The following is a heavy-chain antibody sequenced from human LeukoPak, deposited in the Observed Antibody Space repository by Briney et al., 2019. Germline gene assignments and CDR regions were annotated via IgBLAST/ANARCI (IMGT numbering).Heavy chain of an antibody. J-gene: IGHJ3*02. CDR3: ARVGKMATPYAFDI. Sequence: SETLSLTCAVYGGSFSGYYWSWIRQPPGKGLEWIGEIDHSGSTNYNPSLKSRVTISVDTSKNQFSLKLSSVTAADTAVYYCARVGKMATPYAFDIWGQGTMVTVSS. V-gene: IGHV4-34*01. CDR2: IDHSGST. CDR1: GGSFSGYY. D-gene: IGHD5-12*01.